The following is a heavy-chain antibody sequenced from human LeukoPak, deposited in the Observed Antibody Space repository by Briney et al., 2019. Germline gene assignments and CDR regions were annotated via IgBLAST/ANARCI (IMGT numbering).Heavy chain of an antibody. CDR2: IWYDGSNK. V-gene: IGHV3-33*01. D-gene: IGHD2-15*01. Sequence: GGSLRLSCVASGFTFSSYGMYWVRQAPGKGLEWVAVIWYDGSNKYYADSVKDRFTISRDNSKNTLYLQMNSLRAEDTAVYYCARVLCSGGTCLDAFDIWGQGTMVTVSS. CDR3: ARVLCSGGTCLDAFDI. J-gene: IGHJ3*02. CDR1: GFTFSSYG.